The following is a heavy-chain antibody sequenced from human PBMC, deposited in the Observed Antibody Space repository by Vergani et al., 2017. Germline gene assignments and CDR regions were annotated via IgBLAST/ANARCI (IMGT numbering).Heavy chain of an antibody. V-gene: IGHV3-NL1*01. Sequence: QVQLVESGGGVVQPGRSLRLSCAASGFTFSSYGMHWVRQAPGKGLEWVAVIYSGGDTYYADSVKGRFTISRDNAKNSLYLQMNSLRAEDTAVYYCARDFFLLQEREFDYWGQGTLVTVSS. CDR2: IYSGGDT. CDR1: GFTFSSYG. J-gene: IGHJ4*02. D-gene: IGHD1-26*01. CDR3: ARDFFLLQEREFDY.